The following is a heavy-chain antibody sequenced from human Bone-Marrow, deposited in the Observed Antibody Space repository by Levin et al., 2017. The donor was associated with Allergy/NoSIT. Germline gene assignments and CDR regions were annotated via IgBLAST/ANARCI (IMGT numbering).Heavy chain of an antibody. CDR3: AIYGSGNDYSAFDI. V-gene: IGHV3-53*01. CDR2: IYSGGRG. D-gene: IGHD3-10*01. J-gene: IGHJ3*02. CDR1: GFTVSSNH. Sequence: GESLKISCAASGFTVSSNHMSWVRQAPGKGLEWVSLIYSGGRGYYADSVRGRFTISRDNSKNTLYLQLNSLRAEDTSVYYCAIYGSGNDYSAFDIWGQGTMVTVSS.